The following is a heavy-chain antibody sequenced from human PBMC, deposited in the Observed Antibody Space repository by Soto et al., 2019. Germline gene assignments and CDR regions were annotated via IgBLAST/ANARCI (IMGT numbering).Heavy chain of an antibody. Sequence: SETLSLTCTVSGDSMTKNYRGWSTTHYYYWSWIRQTPGKGLEWIGYVESSGRTEYKPSLASRVTLSLASSQNQFSLTMLSVTTADRALYFCARGVDGAYFDYWGQGIPVTVSS. CDR1: GDSMTKNYRGWSTTHYYY. V-gene: IGHV4-61*08. J-gene: IGHJ4*02. CDR2: VESSGRT. CDR3: ARGVDGAYFDY.